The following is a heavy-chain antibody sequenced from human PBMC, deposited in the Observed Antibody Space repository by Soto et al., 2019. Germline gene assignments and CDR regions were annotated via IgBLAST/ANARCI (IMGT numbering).Heavy chain of an antibody. J-gene: IGHJ4*02. V-gene: IGHV3-48*01. Sequence: EVQLVESGGGLVQPGGSLRLSCAASGFTFSSYSMNWVRQAPGKGLEWVSYISSSSSTIYYADSVKGRFTISRDNAKNSLYLQMNSLRAEDTAVYYCARDQMIAVADIDYWGQGTLVTVSS. D-gene: IGHD6-19*01. CDR1: GFTFSSYS. CDR2: ISSSSSTI. CDR3: ARDQMIAVADIDY.